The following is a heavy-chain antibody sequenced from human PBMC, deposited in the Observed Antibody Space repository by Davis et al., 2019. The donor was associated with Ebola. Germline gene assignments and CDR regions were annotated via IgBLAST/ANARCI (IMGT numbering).Heavy chain of an antibody. Sequence: ASVKVSCKTSGGAFSNYAITWVRQAPGQGLEWMGWMSGFNNNTHYAEQFQGRVTMTTDTSTSTAYMELRSLRSDDTAVYYCARQWGITLGLDYWGQGTLVTVSS. CDR2: MSGFNNNT. V-gene: IGHV1-18*01. D-gene: IGHD3-10*01. J-gene: IGHJ4*02. CDR1: GGAFSNYA. CDR3: ARQWGITLGLDY.